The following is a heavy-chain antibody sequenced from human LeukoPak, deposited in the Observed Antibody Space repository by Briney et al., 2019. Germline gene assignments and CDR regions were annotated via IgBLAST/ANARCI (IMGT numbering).Heavy chain of an antibody. CDR1: GFTISDYY. CDR3: AREVGATYFDY. V-gene: IGHV3-11*01. CDR2: ISSSGGTI. D-gene: IGHD1-26*01. J-gene: IGHJ4*02. Sequence: GGSLRLSCAASGFTISDYYISWIRQAPGKGLEWVSYISSSGGTIYYADSVRGRFTISRDNAKNSLSLQMNSLRAEDTAVYFCAREVGATYFDYWGQGTLVTVSS.